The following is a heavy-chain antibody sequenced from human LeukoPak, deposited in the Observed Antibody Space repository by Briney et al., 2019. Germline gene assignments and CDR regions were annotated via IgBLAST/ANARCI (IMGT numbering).Heavy chain of an antibody. CDR2: ISTSGGYI. V-gene: IGHV3-21*01. CDR1: GFTFSSYS. CDR3: ARDLVLSRSVGASEKVDY. D-gene: IGHD1-26*01. J-gene: IGHJ4*02. Sequence: GGSLTLSCAASGFTFSSYSMNWVRQAPGKGLEWVSSISTSGGYIYYADSVKGRFTMSRDNAKNSLYLQMDSLRAEDTAVYYCARDLVLSRSVGASEKVDYWGQGTLVTASS.